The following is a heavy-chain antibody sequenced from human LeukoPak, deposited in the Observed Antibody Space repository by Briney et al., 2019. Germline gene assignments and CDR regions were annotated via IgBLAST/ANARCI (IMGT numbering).Heavy chain of an antibody. CDR2: IVADNGDT. Sequence: ASVKVYCKASGYTFNAYAIHWVRQAPGQRFEWMGSIVADNGDTAYAQSFQGRVTITRDTSARTVYLQLSSLRSEDTAVYYCARGSTSDWPLDHWGQETLVTISS. D-gene: IGHD6-19*01. V-gene: IGHV1-3*01. J-gene: IGHJ4*02. CDR3: ARGSTSDWPLDH. CDR1: GYTFNAYA.